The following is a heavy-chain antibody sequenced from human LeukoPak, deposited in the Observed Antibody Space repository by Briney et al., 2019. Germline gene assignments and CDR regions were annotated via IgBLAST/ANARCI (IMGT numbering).Heavy chain of an antibody. V-gene: IGHV3-48*03. CDR1: GFTFSSYE. Sequence: GGSLRLSCAASGFTFSSYEMNWVRQAPGKGLEWVSYISSSGSTIYYADSVKGRFTISRDNAKNSLYLQMNSLRADDTAVYYCARVGKAARSEWFDPWGQGTLVTVSS. CDR2: ISSSGSTI. J-gene: IGHJ5*02. D-gene: IGHD6-6*01. CDR3: ARVGKAARSEWFDP.